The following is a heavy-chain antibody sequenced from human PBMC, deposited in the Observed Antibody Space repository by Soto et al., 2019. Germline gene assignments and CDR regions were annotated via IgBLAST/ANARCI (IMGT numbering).Heavy chain of an antibody. D-gene: IGHD3-16*01. J-gene: IGHJ5*02. V-gene: IGHV4-59*01. CDR3: ARGGRMYNWFDP. CDR1: GGSISSYY. CDR2: IYYSGST. Sequence: QVQLQESGPGLVKPSETLSLTCTVSGGSISSYYWSWIRQPPGKGLEWIGYIYYSGSTNYNPSLKRRVTISVDTSKNQFSLKLSSVTAADTAVYYCARGGRMYNWFDPWCQGTLVTVSS.